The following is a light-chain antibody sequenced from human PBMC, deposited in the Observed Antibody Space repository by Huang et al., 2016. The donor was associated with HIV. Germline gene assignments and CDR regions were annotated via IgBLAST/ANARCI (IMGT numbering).Light chain of an antibody. CDR2: GAS. J-gene: IGKJ1*01. CDR3: QHRGFWPPG. Sequence: DIVLTQSPATLSLSPGQRATLSCRASQSVSTFLAWYQQKPGQAPRLLIDGASNRAIGIPDRFNGSGSGTDFTLTISSLEPDDFAVYYCQHRGFWPPGFGKGTKVDIK. CDR1: QSVSTF. V-gene: IGKV3-11*01.